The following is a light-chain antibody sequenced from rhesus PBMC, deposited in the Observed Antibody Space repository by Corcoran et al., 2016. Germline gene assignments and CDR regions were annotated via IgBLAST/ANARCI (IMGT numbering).Light chain of an antibody. J-gene: IGKJ2*01. V-gene: IGKV1-36*02. CDR1: QGISEY. CDR2: AES. Sequence: DIQMTQSPSSLSASVGDRVTITCRASQGISEYLSWYQQKPGKPPKRLNFAESSLESGVPSRFSGSGSGTDFTLTISSLQPEDFAAYYCLQGYSTPPSFGQGTKVEIK. CDR3: LQGYSTPPS.